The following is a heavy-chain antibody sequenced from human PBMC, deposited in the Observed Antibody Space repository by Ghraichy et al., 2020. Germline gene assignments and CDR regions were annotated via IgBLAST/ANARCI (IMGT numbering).Heavy chain of an antibody. Sequence: GESLNISCAASGFTFSSYAMSWVRQAPGKGLEWVSAINDNGDSTYYADSVKGRFTISRDNSKNTLYLQMSSLRAEDMAMFYCAKGCRSNSCSGERYFDSWGQGTLVTVSS. D-gene: IGHD2-2*01. CDR2: INDNGDST. V-gene: IGHV3-23*01. J-gene: IGHJ4*02. CDR3: AKGCRSNSCSGERYFDS. CDR1: GFTFSSYA.